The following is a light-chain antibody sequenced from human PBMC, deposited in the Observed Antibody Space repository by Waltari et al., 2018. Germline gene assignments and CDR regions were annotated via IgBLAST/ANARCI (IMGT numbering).Light chain of an antibody. J-gene: IGKJ4*01. CDR2: LGS. CDR3: MQALQSPLT. Sequence: DIVMTQSPLSLPVTPGEPASIPCKSSRSLLHSSGYNYVDWYLQKPGTSPQLPISLGSNRASGVPDRFSGSGSGTDFTLKISRVEADDVGVYYCMQALQSPLTFGGGTKVEIK. V-gene: IGKV2-28*01. CDR1: RSLLHSSGYNY.